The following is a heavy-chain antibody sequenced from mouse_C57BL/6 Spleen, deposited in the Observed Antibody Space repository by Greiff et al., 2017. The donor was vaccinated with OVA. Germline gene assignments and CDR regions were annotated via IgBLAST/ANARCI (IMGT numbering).Heavy chain of an antibody. V-gene: IGHV1-82*01. D-gene: IGHD2-3*01. CDR2: IYPGDGDT. Sequence: QVQLQQSGPELVKPGASVKISCKASGYAFSSSWMNWVKQRPGRGLGWIGRIYPGDGDTNYNGKFKGKATLTADKSSSTAYMQLSSLTSEDSAVYFCARNDGYLFDYWGQGTTLTVSS. J-gene: IGHJ2*01. CDR1: GYAFSSSW. CDR3: ARNDGYLFDY.